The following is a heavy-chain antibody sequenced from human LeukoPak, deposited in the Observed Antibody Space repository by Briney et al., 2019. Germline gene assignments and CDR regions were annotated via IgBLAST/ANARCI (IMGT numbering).Heavy chain of an antibody. CDR2: INPSGGTT. V-gene: IGHV1-46*03. CDR1: GYTFTAYY. D-gene: IGHD2-21*01. CDR3: ARVHMGDNWFDP. Sequence: ASVKFSCKASGYTFTAYYMHWVRQAPGQGLEWMGIINPSGGTTSYAQKFQGRVTMTRDTSTSTVYMELSSLRSEDTAVYYCARVHMGDNWFDPWGQGTLVTVSS. J-gene: IGHJ5*02.